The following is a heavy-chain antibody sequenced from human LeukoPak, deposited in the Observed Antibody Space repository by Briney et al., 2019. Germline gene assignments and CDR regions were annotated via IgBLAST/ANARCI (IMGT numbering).Heavy chain of an antibody. J-gene: IGHJ4*02. CDR2: ISGSGGST. D-gene: IGHD1-26*01. V-gene: IGHV3-23*01. CDR3: AKCIVGATAPFDY. CDR1: GFTFSIYA. Sequence: PGGSLRLSCAASGFTFSIYAMSWVRQAPGKGLEWVSAISGSGGSTYYADSVKGRFTISRDNSKNTLYLQMNSLRAEDTAVYYCAKCIVGATAPFDYWGQGTLVTASS.